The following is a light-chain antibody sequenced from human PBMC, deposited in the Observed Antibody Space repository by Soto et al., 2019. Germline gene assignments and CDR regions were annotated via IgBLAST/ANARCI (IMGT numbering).Light chain of an antibody. CDR1: SSNIGAGYD. V-gene: IGLV1-40*01. J-gene: IGLJ3*02. Sequence: QSVLTQPPSVSGAPGQRVTISCTGSSSNIGAGYDVHWYQQLPGTAPKLLIYGNNNRPSGVPDRFSGSKSATSDSLAITGLQAEDEADYYCQSHDSSLSGWVFGGGTKVTVL. CDR3: QSHDSSLSGWV. CDR2: GNN.